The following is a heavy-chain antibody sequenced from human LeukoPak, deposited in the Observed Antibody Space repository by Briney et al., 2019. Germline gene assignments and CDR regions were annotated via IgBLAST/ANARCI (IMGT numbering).Heavy chain of an antibody. J-gene: IGHJ4*02. D-gene: IGHD3-22*01. Sequence: SVTVSCKASGLTFTSSAMQWVRQARGQRLEWIGWIVVGSGNTNYAQKFQERVTISRDMSTSTAYMELSSLRSEDTAVYYCAAAPSVYYDSSGYYSLDFDYWGQGTLVTVSS. CDR1: GLTFTSSA. CDR3: AAAPSVYYDSSGYYSLDFDY. V-gene: IGHV1-58*02. CDR2: IVVGSGNT.